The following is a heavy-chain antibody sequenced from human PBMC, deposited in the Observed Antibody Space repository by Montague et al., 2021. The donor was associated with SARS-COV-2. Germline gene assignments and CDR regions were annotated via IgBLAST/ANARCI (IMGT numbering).Heavy chain of an antibody. J-gene: IGHJ5*01. CDR2: MHQDGNWI. D-gene: IGHD6-13*01. CDR3: ARDPGIPSAGTVGHFDS. Sequence: SLRLSCSASGFTFSNYWMSWVRQAPGKGPEWVANMHQDGNWIYYXDSVRGRFTISRDNARNSLYLQMSSLRDDDTAIYYCARDPGIPSAGTVGHFDSWGQGTLVTVSS. CDR1: GFTFSNYW. V-gene: IGHV3-7*01.